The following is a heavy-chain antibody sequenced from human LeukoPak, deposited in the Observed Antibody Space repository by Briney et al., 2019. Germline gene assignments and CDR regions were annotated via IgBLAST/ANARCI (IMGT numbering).Heavy chain of an antibody. CDR2: INWNGGST. Sequence: PGVSLRLSCAASGFTFDDYGMSGVRQARGKGLEWVSGINWNGGSTGYADSVKGRFTISRDNAKNSLYLQMNSLRAEDTALYYCASWGQQLVYFDYWGQGTLVTVSS. CDR1: GFTFDDYG. V-gene: IGHV3-20*04. J-gene: IGHJ4*02. D-gene: IGHD6-13*01. CDR3: ASWGQQLVYFDY.